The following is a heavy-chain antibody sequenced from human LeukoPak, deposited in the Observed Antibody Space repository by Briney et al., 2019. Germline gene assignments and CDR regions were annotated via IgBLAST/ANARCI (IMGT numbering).Heavy chain of an antibody. CDR3: ARGSGYSSSWYVDY. CDR1: GYTFTSYG. D-gene: IGHD6-13*01. Sequence: ASVKVSCKASGYTFTSYGIIWVRQAPGQGLEWMGWISAYNGNTNYAQKLQGRVTMTTDTSTSTAYMEPRSLRSDDTAVYYCARGSGYSSSWYVDYWGQGTLVTVSS. V-gene: IGHV1-18*01. J-gene: IGHJ4*02. CDR2: ISAYNGNT.